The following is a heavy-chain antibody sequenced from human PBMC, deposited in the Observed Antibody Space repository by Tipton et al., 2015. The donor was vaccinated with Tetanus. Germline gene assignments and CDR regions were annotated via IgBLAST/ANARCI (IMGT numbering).Heavy chain of an antibody. CDR2: ITGSGVGT. CDR3: ATARNKVSITRLQY. CDR1: GFPFTTHG. D-gene: IGHD3-10*01. Sequence: SLRLSCAASGFPFTTHGMTWVRLAPGKGLEWVAVITGSGVGTYYSDSVKGRFTVSRDNSRNTLYLQLNSLRVEDTAVYYCATARNKVSITRLQYWGPGTLVTVSS. V-gene: IGHV3-23*01. J-gene: IGHJ4*02.